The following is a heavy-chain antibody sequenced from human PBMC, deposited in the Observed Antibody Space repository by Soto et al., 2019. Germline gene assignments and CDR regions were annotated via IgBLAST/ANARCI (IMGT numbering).Heavy chain of an antibody. J-gene: IGHJ6*02. CDR2: INHSGST. D-gene: IGHD1-26*01. Sequence: SETLSLTCAVYGGSFSGYYWSWIRQPPGKGLEWIGEINHSGSTNYNPSLKSRVTISVDTSKNQFSLKLSSVAAADTAVYYCARLVKWEPISRKNYSGMDVWGQGTTVTVSS. CDR3: ARLVKWEPISRKNYSGMDV. V-gene: IGHV4-34*01. CDR1: GGSFSGYY.